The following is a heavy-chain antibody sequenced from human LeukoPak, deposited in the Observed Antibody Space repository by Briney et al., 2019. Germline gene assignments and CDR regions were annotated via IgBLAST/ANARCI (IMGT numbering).Heavy chain of an antibody. Sequence: ASVKVSCTASGYTFTSYYMHWVRQAPGQGLEWMGIINPSGGSTSYAQKFQGRVTMTRDTSTSTVYMELSSLRSEDTAVYYCARDGVPRPICGGDCPMPTPAYYFDYWGQGTLVTVSS. CDR1: GYTFTSYY. J-gene: IGHJ4*02. D-gene: IGHD2-21*02. CDR2: INPSGGST. CDR3: ARDGVPRPICGGDCPMPTPAYYFDY. V-gene: IGHV1-46*01.